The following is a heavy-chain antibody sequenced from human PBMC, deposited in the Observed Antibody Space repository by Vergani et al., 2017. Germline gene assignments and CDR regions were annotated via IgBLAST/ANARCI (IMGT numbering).Heavy chain of an antibody. V-gene: IGHV3-33*01. CDR3: ARESGGSYSFDY. Sequence: QVQLVESGGGVVQPGTSLRLSCAASGFTFSSYGMHWVRQAPGKGLEWVAVIWYDGSNKYYADSVKGRFTISRDNSKNTLYLQMNSLRAEDTAVYDCARESGGSYSFDYWGQGTLVTVSS. CDR1: GFTFSSYG. J-gene: IGHJ4*02. CDR2: IWYDGSNK. D-gene: IGHD1-26*01.